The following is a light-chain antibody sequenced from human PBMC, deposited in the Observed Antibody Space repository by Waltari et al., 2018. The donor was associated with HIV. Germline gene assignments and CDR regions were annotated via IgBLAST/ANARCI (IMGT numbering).Light chain of an antibody. V-gene: IGLV10-54*01. Sequence: QAGLSQPPSVSKGLRQTATLTCTGNSNNVGYQGAAWLQQHQGHPPKLLSYRNNNRPSGISGRLSASRSGNTASLTSTGLQPEDEADYYCSAWDSSLSAWVFGGGTKLTVL. CDR2: RNN. J-gene: IGLJ3*02. CDR1: SNNVGYQG. CDR3: SAWDSSLSAWV.